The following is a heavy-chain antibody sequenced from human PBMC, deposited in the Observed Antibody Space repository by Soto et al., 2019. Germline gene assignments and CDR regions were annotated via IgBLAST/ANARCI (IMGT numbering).Heavy chain of an antibody. CDR3: ATSYGSGSTHFDS. J-gene: IGHJ4*02. D-gene: IGHD3-10*01. V-gene: IGHV1-69*02. CDR1: GGTFSSYT. CDR2: VNPIVGMS. Sequence: QVQLVQSGAEVKKPGSSVKVSCTASGGTFSSYTLNWVRQAPGQRLEWVGRVNPIVGMSSSASKFQGRVTXTXDXXTSKAYMDLTGLKSEDTAVYYCATSYGSGSTHFDSWGQGTLVTVSS.